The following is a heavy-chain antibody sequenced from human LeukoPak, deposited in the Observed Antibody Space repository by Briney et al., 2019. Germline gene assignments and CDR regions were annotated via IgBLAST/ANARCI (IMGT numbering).Heavy chain of an antibody. CDR1: GFTFSSYS. V-gene: IGHV3-30*02. J-gene: IGHJ4*02. CDR3: KARDY. D-gene: IGHD5-12*01. Sequence: PGRSLRLSCAASGFTFSSYSMHWVRQAPGKGLEWVAFIRYDGSNKYYADSVKGRFTISRDNSKNTLYLQMNSLKTEDTAVYYCKARDYWGQGTLVTVSS. CDR2: IRYDGSNK.